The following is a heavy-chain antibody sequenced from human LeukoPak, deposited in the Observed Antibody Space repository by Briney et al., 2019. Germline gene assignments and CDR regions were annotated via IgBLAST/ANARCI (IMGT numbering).Heavy chain of an antibody. V-gene: IGHV1-2*02. CDR1: GYTFTGYY. D-gene: IGHD2-2*01. CDR3: ARGFGGLVVVPAALIDY. CDR2: INPNSGGT. J-gene: IGHJ4*02. Sequence: ASVTVSCKASGYTFTGYYMHWVRQAPGQGLEWMGWINPNSGGTNYAQKFQGRVTMTRDTSISTAYMELSRLRSDDTAVYYCARGFGGLVVVPAALIDYWGQGTLVTVSS.